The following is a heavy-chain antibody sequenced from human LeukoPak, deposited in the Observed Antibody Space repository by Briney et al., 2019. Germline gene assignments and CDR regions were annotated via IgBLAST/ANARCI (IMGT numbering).Heavy chain of an antibody. D-gene: IGHD4-17*01. Sequence: SSVTVSCKASGYTSTGYYMHWVRQAPGQWLEWMGWINPNSGGTNYAQTFQGRVTMTRDTSISTAYMELSRLRSDDTAVYYCATEYGDYSDGMDVWGQGTTVTVSS. CDR1: GYTSTGYY. V-gene: IGHV1-2*02. CDR3: ATEYGDYSDGMDV. CDR2: INPNSGGT. J-gene: IGHJ6*02.